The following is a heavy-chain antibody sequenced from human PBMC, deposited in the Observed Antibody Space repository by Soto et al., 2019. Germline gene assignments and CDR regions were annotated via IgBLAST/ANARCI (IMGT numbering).Heavy chain of an antibody. V-gene: IGHV1-69*01. D-gene: IGHD2-2*01. Sequence: QVQLVQSGAEVKKPGSSVKVSCKASGGTFSSYAISWVRQAPGHRLEWMGGIIPTFGTANYAQKFQGRVTIGADEATSTGYMELGSLSSEDRVVYYCARGIVVVPAADLYGMDVWGQGTTVIASS. J-gene: IGHJ6*02. CDR1: GGTFSSYA. CDR3: ARGIVVVPAADLYGMDV. CDR2: IIPTFGTA.